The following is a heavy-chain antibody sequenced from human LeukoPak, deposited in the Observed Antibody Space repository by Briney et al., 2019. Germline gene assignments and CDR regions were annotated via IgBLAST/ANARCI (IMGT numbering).Heavy chain of an antibody. J-gene: IGHJ4*02. V-gene: IGHV1-18*01. CDR3: ARDTPERYFDWLLDY. Sequence: ASVKVSCKASGYTFTSYGIRGVRQAPGQGLEWMGWISAYNGNTNYAQKLQGRVTMTTDTSTSTAYMELRSLRSDDTAVYYCARDTPERYFDWLLDYWGQGTLVTVSS. CDR1: GYTFTSYG. CDR2: ISAYNGNT. D-gene: IGHD3-9*01.